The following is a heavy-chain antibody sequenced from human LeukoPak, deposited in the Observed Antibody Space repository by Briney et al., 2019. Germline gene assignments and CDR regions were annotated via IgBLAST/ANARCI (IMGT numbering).Heavy chain of an antibody. CDR2: IYSGGST. Sequence: GGSLRLSCATSGFTFSSFSMNWVRQAPGKGLEWVSVIYSGGSTYYADSVKGRFTISRDNSKNTLYLQMNSLRAEDTAVYYCARDSYSSGSHLGYWGQGTLVTVSS. CDR3: ARDSYSSGSHLGY. D-gene: IGHD6-19*01. CDR1: GFTFSSFS. J-gene: IGHJ4*02. V-gene: IGHV3-53*01.